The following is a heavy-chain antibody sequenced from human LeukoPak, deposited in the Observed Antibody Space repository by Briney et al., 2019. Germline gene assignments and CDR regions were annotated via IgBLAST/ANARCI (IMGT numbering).Heavy chain of an antibody. J-gene: IGHJ6*03. V-gene: IGHV4-59*01. CDR2: IYYSGST. Sequence: SETLSLTCTVSGGSISSYYWSWIRQPPGKGLDCIGYIYYSGSTNYNPSLKSRVTISVDTSKNQFSLKLSSVTAADTAVYYCARDHYYDSSGPNYYMDVWGKGTTVTVSS. CDR3: ARDHYYDSSGPNYYMDV. D-gene: IGHD3-22*01. CDR1: GGSISSYY.